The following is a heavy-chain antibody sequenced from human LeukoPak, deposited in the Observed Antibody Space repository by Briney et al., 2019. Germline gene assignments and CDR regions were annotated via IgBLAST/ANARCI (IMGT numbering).Heavy chain of an antibody. CDR3: ARGYSSSSWSKDTYYYYGMDV. CDR1: GGSISSSSYY. J-gene: IGHJ6*02. CDR2: IYYSGST. V-gene: IGHV4-31*03. Sequence: SETLSLTCTVSGGSISSSSYYWSWIRQHPGKGLEWIGYIYYSGSTYYNPSLKSRVTISVDTSKNQFSLKLSSVTAADTAVYYCARGYSSSSWSKDTYYYYGMDVWGQGTTVTVSS. D-gene: IGHD6-13*01.